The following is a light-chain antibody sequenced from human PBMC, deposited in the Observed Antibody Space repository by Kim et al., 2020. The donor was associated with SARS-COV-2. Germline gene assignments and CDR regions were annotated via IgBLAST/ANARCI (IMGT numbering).Light chain of an antibody. J-gene: IGLJ2*01. CDR3: SSYTSSSVVV. CDR1: SSDVGGYNH. Sequence: QSALTQPASVSGSPGQSITISCTGTSSDVGGYNHVSWYQQHPGKAPKLMIYDVSKRPSGVSNRFSGSKSGNTASLTISGLQAEDEADYYCSSYTSSSVVVFGGGTQLTVL. V-gene: IGLV2-14*03. CDR2: DVS.